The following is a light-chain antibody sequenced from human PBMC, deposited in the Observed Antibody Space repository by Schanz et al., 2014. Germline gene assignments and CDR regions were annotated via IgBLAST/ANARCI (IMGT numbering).Light chain of an antibody. V-gene: IGKV3-20*01. Sequence: EIVLTQSPGTLSLSPGERATLSCRASQSVHINYLAWHQQKPGQAPRLLIYGTSIRATGIPDRFSGSGSGTDFTLTISRLEPEDFAVYYCQQYGSSPLTFGGGTKVEIK. CDR1: QSVHINY. CDR3: QQYGSSPLT. J-gene: IGKJ4*01. CDR2: GTS.